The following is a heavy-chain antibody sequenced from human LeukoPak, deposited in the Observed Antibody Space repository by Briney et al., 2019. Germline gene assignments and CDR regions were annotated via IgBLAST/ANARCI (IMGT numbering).Heavy chain of an antibody. Sequence: GESLKISCKGSGYSFTNYWIGWVRQMPGKGLEWMGIIYPGDSDTRYSLSFQGQVTISADKSISTAYLQWSSLKASDTAMYYCARSPRPLTAARPGPSFWLDPWGQGTQVTVSS. CDR2: IYPGDSDT. V-gene: IGHV5-51*01. J-gene: IGHJ5*02. D-gene: IGHD6-6*01. CDR3: ARSPRPLTAARPGPSFWLDP. CDR1: GYSFTNYW.